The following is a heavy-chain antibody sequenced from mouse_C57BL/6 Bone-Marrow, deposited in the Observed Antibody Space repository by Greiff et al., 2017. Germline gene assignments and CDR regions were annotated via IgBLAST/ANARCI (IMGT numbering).Heavy chain of an antibody. Sequence: VQLQQSGAELVRPGASVKLSCTASGFNIKDDYMHWVKQRPEQGLEWIGWLDPENGDTEYASKFQGKATITADTSSNTAYLQLSSLTSEDTAVYYCTTDGSFAYWGQGTLVTVSA. CDR2: LDPENGDT. CDR3: TTDGSFAY. D-gene: IGHD2-3*01. J-gene: IGHJ3*01. V-gene: IGHV14-4*01. CDR1: GFNIKDDY.